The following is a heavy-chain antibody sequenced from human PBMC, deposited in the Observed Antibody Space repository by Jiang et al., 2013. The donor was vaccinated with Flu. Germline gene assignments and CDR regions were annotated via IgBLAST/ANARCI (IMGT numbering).Heavy chain of an antibody. CDR2: IDPSDSYT. CDR3: ARGGLSGYYLRYFDL. Sequence: SFTGYWISWVRQMPGKGLEWMGRIDPSDSYTNYSPSFQGHVTISADKSISTAYLQWSSLKASDTAMYYCARGGLSGYYLRYFDLWGRGTLVTVSS. V-gene: IGHV5-10-1*01. D-gene: IGHD3-22*01. CDR1: SFTGYW. J-gene: IGHJ2*01.